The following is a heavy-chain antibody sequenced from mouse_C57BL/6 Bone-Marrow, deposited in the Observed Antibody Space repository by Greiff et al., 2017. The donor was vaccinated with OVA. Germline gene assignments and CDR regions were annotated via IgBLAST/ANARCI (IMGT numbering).Heavy chain of an antibody. D-gene: IGHD2-4*01. CDR3: ARRDYTWFAY. CDR2: INPNNGGT. V-gene: IGHV1-18*01. CDR1: GYTFTDYN. Sequence: VQLQQSGPELVKPGASVKIPCKASGYTFTDYNMDWVKQSHGKSLEWIGDINPNNGGTIYNQKFKGKATLTEDKSSSTAYMELRSLTSEDTAVYYCARRDYTWFAYWGQGTLVTVSA. J-gene: IGHJ3*01.